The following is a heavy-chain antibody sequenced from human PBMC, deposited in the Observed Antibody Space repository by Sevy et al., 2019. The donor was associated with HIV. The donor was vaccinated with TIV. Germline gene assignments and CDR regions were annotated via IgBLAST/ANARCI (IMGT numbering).Heavy chain of an antibody. Sequence: GGSLRLSCAASGFTVSSNYMSWVRQAPGKGLEWVSVIYSGGSTYYADSVKGRVTISRHNSKNTLYLQMNSLRAEDTAVYYCARRGGSYWIVYWGQGTLVTVSS. CDR3: ARRGGSYWIVY. CDR1: GFTVSSNY. CDR2: IYSGGST. J-gene: IGHJ4*02. D-gene: IGHD1-26*01. V-gene: IGHV3-53*04.